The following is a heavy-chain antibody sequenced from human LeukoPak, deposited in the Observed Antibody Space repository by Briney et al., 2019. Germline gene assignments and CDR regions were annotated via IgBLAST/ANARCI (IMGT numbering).Heavy chain of an antibody. D-gene: IGHD6-13*01. J-gene: IGHJ4*02. CDR2: IYTSGST. CDR3: ARGHMAAAGRRGYYFDY. Sequence: SETLSLTCTVSGGSISSYYWSWIRQPAGKGLEWIGRIYTSGSTNYNPSLKSRVTMSVDTSKNQFSLKLSSVTAADTAVYYCARGHMAAAGRRGYYFDYWGQGTLVTVSP. CDR1: GGSISSYY. V-gene: IGHV4-4*07.